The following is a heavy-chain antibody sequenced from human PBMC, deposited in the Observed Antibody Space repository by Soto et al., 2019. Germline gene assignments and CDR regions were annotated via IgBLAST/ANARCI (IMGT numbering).Heavy chain of an antibody. Sequence: SLKISCAASGFTVDDYAMHWVRQAPGKGLEWVSGISANGDNVDYADSVKGRFTVSRDNAKNSLFLQMNSLRPEDTALYYCAKDMKWGGMTTIHYFDSWGQGTQVTVSS. CDR3: AKDMKWGGMTTIHYFDS. D-gene: IGHD4-17*01. CDR1: GFTVDDYA. J-gene: IGHJ4*02. V-gene: IGHV3-9*01. CDR2: ISANGDNV.